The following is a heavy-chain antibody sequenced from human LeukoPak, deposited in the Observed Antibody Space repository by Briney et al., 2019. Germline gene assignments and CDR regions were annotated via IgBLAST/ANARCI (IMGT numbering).Heavy chain of an antibody. J-gene: IGHJ3*02. V-gene: IGHV3-23*01. D-gene: IGHD1-26*01. CDR1: GFTFSSYA. Sequence: GGSLRLSCAASGFTFSSYAMSWVRQAPGKGLEWVSAIRGSGGSTYYADSVRGRFTISRDNSKNTLYLQMNSLRAEDTAVYYCAKEEDGSPIGPALDIWGQGTMVTVSS. CDR2: IRGSGGST. CDR3: AKEEDGSPIGPALDI.